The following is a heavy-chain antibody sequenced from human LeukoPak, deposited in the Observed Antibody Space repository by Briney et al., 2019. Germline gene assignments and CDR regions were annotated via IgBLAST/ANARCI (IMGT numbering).Heavy chain of an antibody. CDR1: GGSISSSSYY. D-gene: IGHD2-2*01. V-gene: IGHV4-39*07. CDR3: ARGTIVVVPAAIAYYYYYMDV. CDR2: TYYSGST. Sequence: SETLSLTCTVSGGSISSSSYYWGWIRQPPGKGLEWIGSTYYSGSTYYNPSLKSRVNISVDTSKNQFSLKLSAVTAADTAVYYCARGTIVVVPAAIAYYYYYMDVWGKGTTVTVSS. J-gene: IGHJ6*03.